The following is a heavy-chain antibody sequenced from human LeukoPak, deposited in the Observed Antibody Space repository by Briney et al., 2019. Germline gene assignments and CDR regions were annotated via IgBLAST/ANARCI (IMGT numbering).Heavy chain of an antibody. CDR3: ARADGSGYFAGYYFDY. CDR2: INPNSGGT. J-gene: IGHJ4*02. Sequence: ASVKVSCKASGYTFTGYYMHWVRQAPGQGLEWMGWINPNSGGTNYAQKFQGRVTMTRDTSISTAYMELSRLRSDDTAVYYCARADGSGYFAGYYFDYWGQGTLVTVSS. V-gene: IGHV1-2*02. D-gene: IGHD3-22*01. CDR1: GYTFTGYY.